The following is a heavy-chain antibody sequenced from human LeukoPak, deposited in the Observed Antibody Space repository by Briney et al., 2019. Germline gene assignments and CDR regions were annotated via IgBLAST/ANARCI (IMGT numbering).Heavy chain of an antibody. CDR2: MNPNSGNT. CDR3: ARGRLSYYDFWSGPDWFDP. J-gene: IGHJ5*02. V-gene: IGHV1-8*03. CDR1: GYTFTSYY. D-gene: IGHD3-3*01. Sequence: ASVKVSCKASGYTFTSYYMHWVRQAPGQGLEWMGWMNPNSGNTGYAQKFQGRVTITRNTSISTAYMELSSLRSEDTAVYYCARGRLSYYDFWSGPDWFDPWGQGTLVTVSS.